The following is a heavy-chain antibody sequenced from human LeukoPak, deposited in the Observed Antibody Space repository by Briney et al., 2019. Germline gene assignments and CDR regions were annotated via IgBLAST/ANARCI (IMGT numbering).Heavy chain of an antibody. D-gene: IGHD6-13*01. CDR3: ARDQAAAGYYYYGMDV. J-gene: IGHJ6*02. Sequence: SETLSLTCTVSGGSISSYYWSWIRQPPGKGLEWIGYIYYSGSTNYNPFLKSRVTISVDTSKNQFSLKLSSVTAADTAVYYCARDQAAAGYYYYGMDVWGQGTTVTVSS. CDR1: GGSISSYY. V-gene: IGHV4-59*01. CDR2: IYYSGST.